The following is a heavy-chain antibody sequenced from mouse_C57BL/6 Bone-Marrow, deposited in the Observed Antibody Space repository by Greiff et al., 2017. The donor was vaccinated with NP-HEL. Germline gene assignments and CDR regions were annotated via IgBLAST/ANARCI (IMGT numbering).Heavy chain of an antibody. CDR1: GYTFTSYW. D-gene: IGHD1-1*01. J-gene: IGHJ3*01. CDR2: IHPNSGST. CDR3: AREGSSYWFAY. Sequence: QVQLQQPGAELVKPGASVKLSCKASGYTFTSYWMHWVKQRPGQGLEWIGMIHPNSGSTNYNEKFKSKATLTVDKSSSTAYMQLSSLTSEDSAVYYCAREGSSYWFAYWGQGTLVTVSA. V-gene: IGHV1-64*01.